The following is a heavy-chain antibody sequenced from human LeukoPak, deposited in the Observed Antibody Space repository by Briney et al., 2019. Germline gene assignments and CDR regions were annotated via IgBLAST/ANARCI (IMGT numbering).Heavy chain of an antibody. J-gene: IGHJ4*02. CDR2: ISYDGSNK. Sequence: GGSLRLSCAASGFTFSSCGMHWVRQAPGKGLEWVAVISYDGSNKYYADSVKGRFTISRDNSKNTLYLQMNSLRVEDTAVYYCAQVRPPSGSGWYGGDDYWGQGILVTVSS. CDR3: AQVRPPSGSGWYGGDDY. D-gene: IGHD6-13*01. V-gene: IGHV3-30*18. CDR1: GFTFSSCG.